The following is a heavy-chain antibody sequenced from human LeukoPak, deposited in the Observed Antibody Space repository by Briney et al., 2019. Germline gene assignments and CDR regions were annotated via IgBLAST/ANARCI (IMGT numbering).Heavy chain of an antibody. CDR2: INPNSGGT. CDR3: ARDTYYYDSSGYEFDY. CDR1: GYTFTGYY. V-gene: IGHV1-2*02. J-gene: IGHJ4*02. D-gene: IGHD3-22*01. Sequence: ASVKVSCKASGYTFTGYYMHWVRQAPGQGLEWMGWINPNSGGTNYAQKFQGRVTMTRDTSISTAYMELSRLRSDDTAVYYCARDTYYYDSSGYEFDYWGQGTLVTVSS.